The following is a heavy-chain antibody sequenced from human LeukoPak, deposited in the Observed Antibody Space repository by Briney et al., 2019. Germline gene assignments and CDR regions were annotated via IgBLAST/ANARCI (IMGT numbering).Heavy chain of an antibody. D-gene: IGHD6-19*01. CDR3: ARVQAGTFDY. V-gene: IGHV1-18*01. CDR1: GGTFSSYA. Sequence: GASVKVSCKASGGTFSSYAISWVRQAPGQGLEWMGWISAYNGNTNYAQKLQGRVTMTTDTSTSTAYMELRSLRSDDTAVYYCARVQAGTFDYWGQGTLVTVSS. J-gene: IGHJ4*02. CDR2: ISAYNGNT.